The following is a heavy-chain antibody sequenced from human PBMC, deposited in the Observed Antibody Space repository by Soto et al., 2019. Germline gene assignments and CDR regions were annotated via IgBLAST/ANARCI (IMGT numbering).Heavy chain of an antibody. CDR3: ARTYYYDSSGYYFDY. V-gene: IGHV1-69*01. Sequence: QVQLVQSGAEVKKPGSSVKVSCKASGGTFSSYAISWVRQGPGQGLEWMGGIIPIFGTANYAQKFQGRVTITADESTSTAYMDLSSLRSDDTAVYYSARTYYYDSSGYYFDYRGQGTLVTGSS. CDR1: GGTFSSYA. CDR2: IIPIFGTA. D-gene: IGHD3-22*01. J-gene: IGHJ4*02.